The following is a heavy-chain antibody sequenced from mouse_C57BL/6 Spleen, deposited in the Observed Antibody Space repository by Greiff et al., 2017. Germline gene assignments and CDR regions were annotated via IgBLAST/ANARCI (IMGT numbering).Heavy chain of an antibody. CDR3: AREEGYDGYYFDY. D-gene: IGHD2-3*01. J-gene: IGHJ2*01. CDR1: GYSITSGYY. CDR2: ISYDGSN. Sequence: EVKLQESGPGLVKPSQSLSLTCSVTGYSITSGYYWNWIRQFPGNKLEWMGYISYDGSNNYNPSLKNRISITRDTSKNQFFLKLNSVTTEDTATYYCAREEGYDGYYFDYWGQGTTLTVSS. V-gene: IGHV3-6*01.